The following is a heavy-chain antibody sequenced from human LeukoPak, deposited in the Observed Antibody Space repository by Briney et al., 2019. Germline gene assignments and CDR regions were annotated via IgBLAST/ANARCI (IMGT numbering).Heavy chain of an antibody. J-gene: IGHJ5*02. Sequence: GASVKVSCKASGGTFSSYAISWVRQAPGQGLEWMGGIIPIFGTASYAQKFQGRVTMTRDMSTSTVYMELSSLRSEDTAVYYCAREKPPTRSLNWFDPWGQGTLVTVSS. V-gene: IGHV1-69*05. D-gene: IGHD1-26*01. CDR1: GGTFSSYA. CDR3: AREKPPTRSLNWFDP. CDR2: IIPIFGTA.